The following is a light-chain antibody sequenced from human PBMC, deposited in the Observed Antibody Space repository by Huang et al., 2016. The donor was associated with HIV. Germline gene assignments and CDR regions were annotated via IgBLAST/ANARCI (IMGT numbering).Light chain of an antibody. CDR1: QSVSSSY. CDR3: QHYGTSRGT. J-gene: IGKJ2*01. CDR2: GAS. V-gene: IGKV3-20*01. Sequence: EIVLTQSPGTLSLSPGERATLSCRASQSVSSSYLAWYQQKPGQAPRLLIYGASSRATGIPDRVSGSGSGTDFTLTISRLEPEDFAVYYCQHYGTSRGTFGQGTKLELK.